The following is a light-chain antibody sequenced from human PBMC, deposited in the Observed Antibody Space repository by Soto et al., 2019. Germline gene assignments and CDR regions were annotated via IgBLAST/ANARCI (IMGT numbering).Light chain of an antibody. Sequence: QSALTQPASVSGSPGQSITLSCTGTSSDVGSYNLVSWYQQHPGKDPQLMIYAGSKRPSGVSNRFSGSKSGNTASLTISGLQAEDEADDYCCSYAGSSTLVFGGGTKLTVL. CDR1: SSDVGSYNL. V-gene: IGLV2-23*01. CDR3: CSYAGSSTLV. J-gene: IGLJ2*01. CDR2: AGS.